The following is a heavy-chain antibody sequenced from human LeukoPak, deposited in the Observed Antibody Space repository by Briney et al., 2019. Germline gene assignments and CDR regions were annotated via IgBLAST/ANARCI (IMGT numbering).Heavy chain of an antibody. CDR2: ISGSGGST. CDR3: AKTRYYYGSGSYYFDY. D-gene: IGHD3-10*01. V-gene: IGHV3-23*01. Sequence: GGSLSLSCAASGFTFSSYAMSWVRQAPGKGLEWVSAISGSGGSTYYADSVKGRFTISRDNSKNTLYLQMNSLRAEDTAVYYCAKTRYYYGSGSYYFDYWGQGTLVTVSS. J-gene: IGHJ4*02. CDR1: GFTFSSYA.